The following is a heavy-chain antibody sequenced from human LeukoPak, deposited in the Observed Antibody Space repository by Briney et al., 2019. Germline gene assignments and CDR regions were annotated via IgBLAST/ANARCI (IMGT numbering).Heavy chain of an antibody. D-gene: IGHD6-6*01. CDR3: ARGTSIAARHFDH. Sequence: SETLSLTCTVSGGSISSSSYYWGWIRQPPGTGLEWIGSIYYSGSTYYNPSLKSRVTISVDTSKNQFSLKLSSVTAADTAVYYCARGTSIAARHFDHWGQGTLVTVSS. CDR1: GGSISSSSYY. CDR2: IYYSGST. J-gene: IGHJ4*02. V-gene: IGHV4-39*07.